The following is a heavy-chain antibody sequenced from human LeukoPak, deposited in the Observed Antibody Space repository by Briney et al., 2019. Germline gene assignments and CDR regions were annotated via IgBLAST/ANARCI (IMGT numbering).Heavy chain of an antibody. CDR2: IYKDGRT. CDR1: GFTVNSNY. V-gene: IGHV3-53*01. Sequence: GGSLRLSCAASGFTVNSNYMSWVRQAPGKGLERVSIIYKDGRTYYADSVKGRFTISRDNSRNMLYLQMNSLRAEDPAVYYCARDVNSYAHCGHWGQGTLVTVSS. D-gene: IGHD5-18*01. J-gene: IGHJ4*02. CDR3: ARDVNSYAHCGH.